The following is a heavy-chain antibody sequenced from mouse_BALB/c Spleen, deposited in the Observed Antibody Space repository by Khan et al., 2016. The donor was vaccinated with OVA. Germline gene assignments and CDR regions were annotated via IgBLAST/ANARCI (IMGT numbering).Heavy chain of an antibody. CDR1: GYTFTSYY. D-gene: IGHD2-2*01. CDR3: TRSGYGSFVY. CDR2: INPSNGGT. V-gene: IGHV1S81*02. Sequence: QVQLKQSGAELVKPGASVKLSCKTSGYTFTSYYMYWVKQRPGQGLEWIGEINPSNGGTNFNEKFKSKATLTVDKSSSTAYMQVSSLTSEDSAVYYCTRSGYGSFVYWGQGTLVTVSA. J-gene: IGHJ3*01.